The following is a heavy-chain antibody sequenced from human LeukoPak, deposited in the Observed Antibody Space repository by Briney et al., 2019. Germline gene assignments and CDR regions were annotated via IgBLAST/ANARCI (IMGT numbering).Heavy chain of an antibody. V-gene: IGHV3-74*01. CDR3: ASYLTSIPSGMDV. CDR1: RFTFSTYG. D-gene: IGHD2/OR15-2a*01. Sequence: QPGRSLRLSCAASRFTFSTYGMHWVRQAPGKGLVWVSRISTDGSSTSYADSVKGRFTISRDNGKNTLYLQMNSLRAEDTAVYYCASYLTSIPSGMDVWGQGTTVTVSS. CDR2: ISTDGSST. J-gene: IGHJ6*02.